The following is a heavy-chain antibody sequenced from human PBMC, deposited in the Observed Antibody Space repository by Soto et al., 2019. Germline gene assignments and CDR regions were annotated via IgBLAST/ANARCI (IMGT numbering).Heavy chain of an antibody. CDR1: GFTFSSYA. CDR3: AKNSLIRGYIRYDDDNK. V-gene: IGHV3-23*01. J-gene: IGHJ4*02. D-gene: IGHD5-12*01. Sequence: LRLSCAASGFTFSSYAMTWVRQAPGKGLEWVSGISNSGRSSSYADPVKGRFTTSRDNSKNMLYLQMNSLRAEDTAVYFCAKNSLIRGYIRYDDDNKWGQGTLVTVSS. CDR2: ISNSGRSS.